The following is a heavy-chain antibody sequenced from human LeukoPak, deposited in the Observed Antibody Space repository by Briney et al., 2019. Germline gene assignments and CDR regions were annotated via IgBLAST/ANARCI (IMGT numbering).Heavy chain of an antibody. D-gene: IGHD2-8*01. Sequence: GSLRLSCAASGFTFISYGMHWVRQAPGKGLEWAAVIWHDGNNKYYADSVKGRFTISRDNSKNTLYLQMNTLRAEDTAVYYCARGPGSSVYASAIDYWGQGTLVTVSS. J-gene: IGHJ4*02. CDR1: GFTFISYG. CDR3: ARGPGSSVYASAIDY. CDR2: IWHDGNNK. V-gene: IGHV3-33*01.